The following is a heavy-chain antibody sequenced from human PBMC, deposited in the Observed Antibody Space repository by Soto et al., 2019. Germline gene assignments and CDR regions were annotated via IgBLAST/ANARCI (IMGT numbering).Heavy chain of an antibody. Sequence: SVKVSCKASGGTFSGYAISWVRQAPGQGLEWMGGIIPIFGTANYAQKFQGRVTITADESTSTAYMELSSLRSEDTAVYYCARAFRSGNYDFWSGYYTGKTAGDYYYYYGMDVWGQGTTVTVSS. CDR3: ARAFRSGNYDFWSGYYTGKTAGDYYYYYGMDV. J-gene: IGHJ6*02. CDR2: IIPIFGTA. CDR1: GGTFSGYA. V-gene: IGHV1-69*13. D-gene: IGHD3-3*01.